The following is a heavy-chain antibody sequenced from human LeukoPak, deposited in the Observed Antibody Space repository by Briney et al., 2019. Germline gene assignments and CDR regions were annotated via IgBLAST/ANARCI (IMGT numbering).Heavy chain of an antibody. V-gene: IGHV3-7*03. CDR2: IKQDGSEK. J-gene: IGHJ4*02. CDR1: GFIFKDFW. D-gene: IGHD3-3*01. CDR3: ATYDSWSGYNIAY. Sequence: GGSLRLSCAASGFIFKDFWMIWVRQAPGKGLEWVANIKQDGSEKYYVDSVKGRFTISRDNAENSLYLQMNSLKVEDTAIYYCATYDSWSGYNIAYWGQGTLVTVSS.